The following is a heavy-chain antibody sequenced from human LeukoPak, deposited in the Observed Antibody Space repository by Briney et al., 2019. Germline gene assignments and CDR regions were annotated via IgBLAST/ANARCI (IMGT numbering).Heavy chain of an antibody. Sequence: SETLSLTCTVSGGSISSGGHYWSWIRQHPGKGLEWIGYIYYSGSTYSNPSLKSRVTISVDTSKNQFSLKLSSVTAADTAVYYCARARYHDYFDYWGQGALVTVSS. CDR3: ARARYHDYFDY. V-gene: IGHV4-31*03. D-gene: IGHD3-22*01. J-gene: IGHJ4*02. CDR2: IYYSGST. CDR1: GGSISSGGHY.